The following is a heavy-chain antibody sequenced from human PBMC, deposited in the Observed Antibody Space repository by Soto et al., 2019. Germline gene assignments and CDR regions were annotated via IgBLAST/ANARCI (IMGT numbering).Heavy chain of an antibody. J-gene: IGHJ6*02. D-gene: IGHD6-13*01. V-gene: IGHV1-3*05. CDR1: GYTFTSYA. CDR2: INAANGNT. Sequence: QVQLVQSGAEEKKPGASVKVSCKASGYTFTSYAMHWVRQAPGQRLEWMGWINAANGNTEYSQRFQGRVTITRDTSASTAYMELSSLRSEDTAVYYCARDQQQLGRRHSYYDMDVWGQGTTVTVSS. CDR3: ARDQQQLGRRHSYYDMDV.